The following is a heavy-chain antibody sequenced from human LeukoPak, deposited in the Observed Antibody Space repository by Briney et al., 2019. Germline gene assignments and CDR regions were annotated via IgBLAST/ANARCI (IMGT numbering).Heavy chain of an antibody. V-gene: IGHV3-33*01. CDR3: ARDSGHAFDI. CDR1: GFTFSTYG. D-gene: IGHD6-25*01. CDR2: IWYDGSNK. Sequence: GGSLRLSCGACGFTFSTYGMHWVRQAPGKGVEWVAVIWYDGSNKYYGDSVKGRFTISRDNSKNTLYLQMNSLRAEDTAVYYCARDSGHAFDIWGQGTMVTVSS. J-gene: IGHJ3*02.